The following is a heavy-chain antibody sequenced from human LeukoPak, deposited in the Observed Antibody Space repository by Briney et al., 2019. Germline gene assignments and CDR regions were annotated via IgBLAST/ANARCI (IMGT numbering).Heavy chain of an antibody. V-gene: IGHV3-43*02. D-gene: IGHD1-1*01. CDR1: GFTFSSYG. CDR3: AKGTTMYAFDI. J-gene: IGHJ3*02. Sequence: QPGGSLRLSCAASGFTFSSYGMNWVRQAPGKGLERVSLISGDGGSTYYADSVKGRLTISRDNSKNSLYLQMNSLTTEDTALYFCAKGTTMYAFDIWGQGTMVTVSS. CDR2: ISGDGGST.